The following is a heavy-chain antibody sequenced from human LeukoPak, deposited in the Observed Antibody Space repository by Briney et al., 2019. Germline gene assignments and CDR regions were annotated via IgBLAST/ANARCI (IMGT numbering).Heavy chain of an antibody. J-gene: IGHJ5*02. Sequence: GGSLRLSCAVSGFTFRNFGMHWVRQAPGKGLEWVTVIRYDGNEKYYADSVKGRFTISKDNSKNMLYLQMNGLTAEDTAMYYCARDSYQDYYGRFDPWGQGTLVIVSS. D-gene: IGHD3-10*01. CDR1: GFTFRNFG. CDR2: IRYDGNEK. CDR3: ARDSYQDYYGRFDP. V-gene: IGHV3-33*01.